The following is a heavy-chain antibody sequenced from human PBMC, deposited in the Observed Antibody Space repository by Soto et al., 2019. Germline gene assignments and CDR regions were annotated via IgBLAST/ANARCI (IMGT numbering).Heavy chain of an antibody. V-gene: IGHV3-30*18. CDR2: ISYDGSNK. CDR1: GFTFSSYG. Sequence: GGSLRLSCAASGFTFSSYGMHWVRQAPGKGLEWVAVISYDGSNKYYADSVKGRFTISRDNSKNTLYLQMNSLRAEDTAVYYCAKSPPNMDDSSGYSGSYFDYWGQGTLVTVSS. CDR3: AKSPPNMDDSSGYSGSYFDY. J-gene: IGHJ4*02. D-gene: IGHD3-22*01.